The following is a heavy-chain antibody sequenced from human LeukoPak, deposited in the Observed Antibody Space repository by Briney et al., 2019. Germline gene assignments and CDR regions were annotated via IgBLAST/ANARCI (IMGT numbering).Heavy chain of an antibody. D-gene: IGHD6-19*01. CDR3: ARGDIAVAGTSYYYYYGMDV. CDR1: XDSVSSNSAA. J-gene: IGHJ6*02. V-gene: IGHV6-1*01. Sequence: TCAISXDSVSSNSAAWNWIRQSPSRGLEWLGRTYYRSKWYNDYAVSVKSRITINPDTSKNQFSLQLNSVTPEDTAVYYCARGDIAVAGTSYYYYYGMDVWGQGTTVTVSS. CDR2: TYYRSKWYN.